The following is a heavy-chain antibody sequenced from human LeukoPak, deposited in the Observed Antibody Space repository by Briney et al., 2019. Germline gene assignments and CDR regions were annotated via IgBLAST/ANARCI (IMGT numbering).Heavy chain of an antibody. Sequence: AAVKVSCKTFGYTSDFMKYGVAWVRQAPGQGLEWMGWINPDSGHANYAQKFQGRVTMTEDTSTDTAYMELSSLRSEDTAVYYCARDGSDWGQGTLVTVSS. CDR2: INPDSGHA. CDR3: ARDGSD. V-gene: IGHV1-18*01. J-gene: IGHJ4*02. D-gene: IGHD3-10*01. CDR1: GYTSDFMKYG.